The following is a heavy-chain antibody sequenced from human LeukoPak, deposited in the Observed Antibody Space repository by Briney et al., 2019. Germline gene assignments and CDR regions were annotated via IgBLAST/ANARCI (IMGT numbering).Heavy chain of an antibody. CDR2: ISWNSGSI. Sequence: GGSLRLSCAASGFTFDDYAMHWVRQAPRKGLEWVSGISWNSGSIGYADSVKGRFTISRDNAKNSLYLHMNSLRAEDTALYYCAKGSTPTVTTPNWFDPWGQGTLVTVSS. J-gene: IGHJ5*02. V-gene: IGHV3-9*01. CDR1: GFTFDDYA. D-gene: IGHD4-17*01. CDR3: AKGSTPTVTTPNWFDP.